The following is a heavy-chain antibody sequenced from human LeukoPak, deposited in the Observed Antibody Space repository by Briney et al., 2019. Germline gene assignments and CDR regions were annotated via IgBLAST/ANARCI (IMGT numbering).Heavy chain of an antibody. CDR1: GGSISTYY. CDR2: IYYSGST. D-gene: IGHD3-10*01. V-gene: IGHV4-59*08. J-gene: IGHJ4*02. Sequence: KPSETLSLTCTVSGGSISTYYWSWIRQPPGKGLEYIGFIYYSGSTNYNPSLKGRVTISVDTSKNQFSLKLSSVTAADTAVYYCARGGYYGSGSFRFDYWGQGTLVTVSS. CDR3: ARGGYYGSGSFRFDY.